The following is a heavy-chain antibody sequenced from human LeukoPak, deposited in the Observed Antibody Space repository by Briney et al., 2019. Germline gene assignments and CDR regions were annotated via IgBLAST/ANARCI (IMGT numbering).Heavy chain of an antibody. D-gene: IGHD3-22*01. J-gene: IGHJ4*02. V-gene: IGHV1-2*02. CDR2: INPNSGDT. CDR3: ARGRGYYDTGASDS. CDR1: GYTLIRHS. Sequence: ASVKVSCKASGYTLIRHSIHWVRQAPGQGLEWLAWINPNSGDTKFEQKFQGRLTMTRDTSISTAYLELTGLISDDTAVYYCARGRGYYDTGASDSWGQGTLVTVSS.